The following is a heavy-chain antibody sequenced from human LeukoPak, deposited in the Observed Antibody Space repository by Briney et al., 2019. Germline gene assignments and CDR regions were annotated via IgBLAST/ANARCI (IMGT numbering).Heavy chain of an antibody. CDR2: ISGSGGST. D-gene: IGHD5-18*01. CDR3: AKSGDTAMVPNWFDP. Sequence: GGSLRLSCAASGFTFSSYAMSWVRQAPGKGLEWVSAISGSGGSTYYADSVKGRFTISRDNSRNTLYLQMNSLRAEDTAVYYCAKSGDTAMVPNWFDPWGQGTLVTVSS. CDR1: GFTFSSYA. J-gene: IGHJ5*02. V-gene: IGHV3-23*01.